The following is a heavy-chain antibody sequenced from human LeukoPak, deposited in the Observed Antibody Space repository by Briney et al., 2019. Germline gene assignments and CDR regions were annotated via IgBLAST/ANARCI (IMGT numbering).Heavy chain of an antibody. V-gene: IGHV3-48*04. CDR1: GFPFRRYP. CDR2: MSTTGSTI. CDR3: ARDFAITGTTEFDP. Sequence: GGSLRLSCTASGFPFRRYPMNWVRQAPGKGLEWISFMSTTGSTIHYADSVKGRFTISRDNAKNSLYLQMNSLRAEDTAVYYCARDFAITGTTEFDPWGQGTLVTVSS. J-gene: IGHJ5*02. D-gene: IGHD1-7*01.